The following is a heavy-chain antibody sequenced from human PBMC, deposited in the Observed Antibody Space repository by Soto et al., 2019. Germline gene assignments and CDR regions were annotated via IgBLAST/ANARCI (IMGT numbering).Heavy chain of an antibody. Sequence: QVQLVESGGGGVQTGRSLRLSCAASGFTFSSYGMHWVRQAPGKGLEWVAVISYDGSNKYYADSVKGRFTISRDNSKNTLYLQMNSLRAEDTAVYYCAKDHGDHDAFDIWGQGTMVTVSS. D-gene: IGHD4-17*01. CDR2: ISYDGSNK. CDR3: AKDHGDHDAFDI. V-gene: IGHV3-30*18. J-gene: IGHJ3*02. CDR1: GFTFSSYG.